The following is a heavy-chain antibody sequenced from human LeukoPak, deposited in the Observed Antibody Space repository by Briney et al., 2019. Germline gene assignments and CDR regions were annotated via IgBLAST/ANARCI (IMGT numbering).Heavy chain of an antibody. CDR2: ISSSSSYI. D-gene: IGHD3-22*01. CDR1: GFTFSSYS. J-gene: IGHJ4*02. V-gene: IGHV3-21*01. CDR3: ARDYYYDSSGYPYDY. Sequence: GGSLRLSCAASGFTFSSYSMNWVGQAPGKGLEWVSSISSSSSYIYYADSVKGRFTISRDNAKNSLYLQMNSLRAEHTAVYYCARDYYYDSSGYPYDYWGQGTLVTVSS.